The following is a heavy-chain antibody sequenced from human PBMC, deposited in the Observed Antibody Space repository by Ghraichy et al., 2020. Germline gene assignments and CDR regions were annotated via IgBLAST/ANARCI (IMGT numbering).Heavy chain of an antibody. CDR3: AKDILAAGLHFDY. D-gene: IGHD6-13*01. CDR1: GFTFSDYY. CDR2: ISLSGHT. Sequence: SCAASGFTFSDYYMSWIRQAPGKGLEWVSYISLSGHTYYADSVKGRFTISRDNAKNSLYLQMNSLRTEDTAVYYCAKDILAAGLHFDYWGQGTLVTVSS. V-gene: IGHV3-11*01. J-gene: IGHJ4*02.